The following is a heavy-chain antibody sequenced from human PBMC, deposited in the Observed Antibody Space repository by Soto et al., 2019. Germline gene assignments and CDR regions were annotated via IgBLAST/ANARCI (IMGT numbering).Heavy chain of an antibody. CDR2: IYYSGST. Sequence: TSETLSLTCTVSGGTISNSSYYWGWIRQPPGKGLEWIGSIYYSGSTYYNPSLKSRVTISVDTSRNQFSLKLSSVTAADTAVYYCARQIFWVVVAATPDLYWFDPWGQGTLVTVSS. CDR1: GGTISNSSYY. D-gene: IGHD2-15*01. CDR3: ARQIFWVVVAATPDLYWFDP. V-gene: IGHV4-39*01. J-gene: IGHJ5*02.